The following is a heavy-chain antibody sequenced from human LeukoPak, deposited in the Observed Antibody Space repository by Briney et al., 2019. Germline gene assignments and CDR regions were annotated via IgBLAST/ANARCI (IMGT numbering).Heavy chain of an antibody. Sequence: ASVKVSCKASGYTFTSYYMHWVRQAPGQGLEWMGIINPSGGSTSYAQKFQGRVTMTEDTSTDTAYMELSSLRSEDTAVYYCATGFFLEGATVLDYWGQGTLVTVSS. D-gene: IGHD1-26*01. CDR1: GYTFTSYY. CDR3: ATGFFLEGATVLDY. V-gene: IGHV1-46*01. J-gene: IGHJ4*02. CDR2: INPSGGST.